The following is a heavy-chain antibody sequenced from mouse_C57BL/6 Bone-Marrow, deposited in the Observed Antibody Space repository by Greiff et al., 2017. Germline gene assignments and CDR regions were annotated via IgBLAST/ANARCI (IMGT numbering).Heavy chain of an antibody. D-gene: IGHD1-1*01. CDR1: GYTFTSYG. CDR2: IYPRSGNT. Sequence: VQLQQSGAELARPGASVKLSCKASGYTFTSYGISWVKQRTGQGLEWIGEIYPRSGNTYYNEKFKGKATLTADKSSSTAYMELRSLTSEDSAVYFCARWYYYGTPWYFDVWGTGSTVTVSS. J-gene: IGHJ1*03. CDR3: ARWYYYGTPWYFDV. V-gene: IGHV1-81*01.